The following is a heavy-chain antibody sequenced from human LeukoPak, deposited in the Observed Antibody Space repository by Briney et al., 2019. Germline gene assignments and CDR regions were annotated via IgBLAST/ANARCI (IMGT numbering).Heavy chain of an antibody. V-gene: IGHV3-21*01. J-gene: IGHJ4*02. Sequence: GSLRLSCAASGFTFSSYSMNWVRQAPGKGLEWVSSISSSSSYIYYADSVKGRFTISRDNAKNSLYLQMNSLRAEDTAVYYCARSYDFWSGYLDPLDYWGQGTLVAVSS. CDR2: ISSSSSYI. CDR1: GFTFSSYS. D-gene: IGHD3-3*01. CDR3: ARSYDFWSGYLDPLDY.